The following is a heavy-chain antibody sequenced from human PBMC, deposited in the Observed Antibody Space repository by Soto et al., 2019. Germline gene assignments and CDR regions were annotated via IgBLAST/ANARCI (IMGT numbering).Heavy chain of an antibody. D-gene: IGHD3-22*01. J-gene: IGHJ4*02. CDR1: GYRFASYW. CDR3: ARASGYYDSSGYYEY. Sequence: PGESLKISCKGSGYRFASYWIAWVRQMPGKGLEWMGTIYPGDSEARYSPSFQGQVTISVDKSISTAYLQWSSLKASDTAMYYCARASGYYDSSGYYEYWGQGTLVTV. V-gene: IGHV5-51*01. CDR2: IYPGDSEA.